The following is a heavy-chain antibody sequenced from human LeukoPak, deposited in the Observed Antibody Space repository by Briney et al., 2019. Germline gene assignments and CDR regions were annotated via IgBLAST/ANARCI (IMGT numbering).Heavy chain of an antibody. CDR1: GGSISSYY. CDR3: ARGRAYYDSTGFYY. Sequence: PSETLSLTCTVSGGSISSYYWTWIRQPPGKGLEWIGYIYSSGSTSYNPSLKSRVTISVDTSKNQFSPKLSSVTAADTAVYYCARGRAYYDSTGFYYWGQGTLVTVSS. V-gene: IGHV4-59*08. J-gene: IGHJ4*02. D-gene: IGHD3-22*01. CDR2: IYSSGST.